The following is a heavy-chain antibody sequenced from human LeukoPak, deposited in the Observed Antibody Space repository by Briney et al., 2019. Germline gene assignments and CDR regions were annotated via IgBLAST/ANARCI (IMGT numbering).Heavy chain of an antibody. J-gene: IGHJ4*02. CDR2: NNPNSGGT. D-gene: IGHD2-15*01. V-gene: IGHV1-2*02. CDR1: GYTFTGYY. CDR3: ANGVSYSSAGIYFSGALDY. Sequence: GASVKVSCKASGYTFTGYYMHWVRQAPGQGLEWMGWNNPNSGGTNYAQKFQGRVTMTRDTSISTAYMELSRLRSDDTAVYYCANGVSYSSAGIYFSGALDYWGRGTLVTVSS.